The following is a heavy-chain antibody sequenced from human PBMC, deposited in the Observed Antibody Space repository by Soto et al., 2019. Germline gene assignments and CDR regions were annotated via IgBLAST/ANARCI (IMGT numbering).Heavy chain of an antibody. CDR1: GASITHYY. V-gene: IGHV4-59*01. Sequence: SETLSLTCAVSGASITHYYWNWIRQSPGKGLEWIVSFSSTGSTVYNPSLGSRVTISLDTSKNQFSLTLNSVTAADTAVYYCARYGSGECNRGSCYSPFDYWGQGTLVTVSS. CDR3: ARYGSGECNRGSCYSPFDY. CDR2: FSSTGST. D-gene: IGHD2-15*01. J-gene: IGHJ4*02.